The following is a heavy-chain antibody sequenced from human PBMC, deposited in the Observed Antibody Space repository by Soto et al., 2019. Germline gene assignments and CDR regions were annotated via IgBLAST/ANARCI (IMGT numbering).Heavy chain of an antibody. CDR3: ARGGRIPRDNWSDP. Sequence: SETLSLTCTVSGGSISSSSYYWGWIRQPPGKGLEWIGSIYYSGSTYYNPSLKSRVTISVDTSKNQSSLYLQMNSLRAEDTAKYYCARGGRIPRDNWSDPWGQGTLVTVSS. CDR1: GGSISSSSYY. V-gene: IGHV4-39*01. J-gene: IGHJ5*02. D-gene: IGHD2-2*02. CDR2: IYYSGST.